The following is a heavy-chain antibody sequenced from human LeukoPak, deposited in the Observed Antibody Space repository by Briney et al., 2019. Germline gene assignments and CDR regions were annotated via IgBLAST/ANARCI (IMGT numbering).Heavy chain of an antibody. D-gene: IGHD3-10*01. J-gene: IGHJ3*02. CDR3: YGSGSYYDDAFDI. CDR1: GFTFSSYG. CDR2: MRYDGSNK. V-gene: IGHV3-30*02. Sequence: PGGSLRLSCAASGFTFSSYGMHWVRQAPGKGLEWVAFMRYDGSNKYYADSVKGRFTISRDNSKNTLYLQMNSLRAEDTAVYYCYGSGSYYDDAFDIWGQGTMVTVSS.